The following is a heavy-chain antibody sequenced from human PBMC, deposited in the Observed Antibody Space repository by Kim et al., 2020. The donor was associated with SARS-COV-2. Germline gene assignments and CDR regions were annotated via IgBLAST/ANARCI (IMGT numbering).Heavy chain of an antibody. V-gene: IGHV4-39*02. CDR2: LNESTSS. D-gene: IGHD3-3*01. Sequence: SETLSLTCTVYGGSISSSSCYWGWIRQPQGQGRVGKGNLNESTSSNYNPTRKSTVTISTAKTQYHFTLNLGSVTAAAAAVYSCGTQHCLVWGGYMGYLD. CDR3: GTQHCLVWGGYMGYLD. CDR1: GGSISSSSCY. J-gene: IGHJ4*03.